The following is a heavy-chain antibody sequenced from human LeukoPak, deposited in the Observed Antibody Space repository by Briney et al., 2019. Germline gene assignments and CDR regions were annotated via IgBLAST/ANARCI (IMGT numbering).Heavy chain of an antibody. CDR2: ISSSGSTI. D-gene: IGHD2-2*01. CDR1: GFTFSDYY. V-gene: IGHV3-11*01. Sequence: PGRSLRLSCAASGFTFSDYYMSWIRQAPGKGLEWVSYISSSGSTIYYADSVKGRFTISRDNAKNSLYLQMNSLRAEGTAVYYCARDREYRATSFDYWGQGTLVTVSS. J-gene: IGHJ4*02. CDR3: ARDREYRATSFDY.